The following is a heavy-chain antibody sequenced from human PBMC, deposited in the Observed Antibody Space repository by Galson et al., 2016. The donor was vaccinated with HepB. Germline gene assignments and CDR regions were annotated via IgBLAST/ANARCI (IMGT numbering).Heavy chain of an antibody. CDR3: VKDDASDI. Sequence: SLRLSCAASGFSFDDHAMHWVRQAPGKGLEWVSGISWNSGSIGYADSVKGRFTISRDNAKNSLYLQMNRLTAEDTALYYCVKDDASDIWGQGTMVTVSS. J-gene: IGHJ3*02. CDR1: GFSFDDHA. CDR2: ISWNSGSI. V-gene: IGHV3-9*01.